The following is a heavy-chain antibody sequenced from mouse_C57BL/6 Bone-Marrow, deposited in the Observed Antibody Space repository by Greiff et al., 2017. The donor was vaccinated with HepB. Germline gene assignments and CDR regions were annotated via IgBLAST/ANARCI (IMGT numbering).Heavy chain of an antibody. D-gene: IGHD1-1*01. CDR1: GFSLTSYA. Sequence: QVQLKQSGPGLVAPSQSLSITCTVSGFSLTSYAISWVRQPPGKGLEWLGVIWTGGGTNYNSALKSRLSISKDNSKSQVFLKMNSLQTDDTARYYCARMILRSLGGYFDYWGQGTTLTVSS. CDR2: IWTGGGT. V-gene: IGHV2-9-1*01. CDR3: ARMILRSLGGYFDY. J-gene: IGHJ2*01.